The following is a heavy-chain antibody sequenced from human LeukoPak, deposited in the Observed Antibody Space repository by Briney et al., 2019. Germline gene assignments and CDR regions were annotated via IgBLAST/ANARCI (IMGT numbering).Heavy chain of an antibody. Sequence: PSETLSLTCAVSGFSISNGYYWGWIRQPPGKGLEWIGEIHPSGVFYYNSSLTSRVTISIDTSKSHFSLRLASVTAADTAFYYCARGRDRSKAGDHWGQGSLVIVSS. D-gene: IGHD5-24*01. CDR1: GFSISNGYY. CDR3: ARGRDRSKAGDH. J-gene: IGHJ4*02. CDR2: IHPSGVF. V-gene: IGHV4-38-2*01.